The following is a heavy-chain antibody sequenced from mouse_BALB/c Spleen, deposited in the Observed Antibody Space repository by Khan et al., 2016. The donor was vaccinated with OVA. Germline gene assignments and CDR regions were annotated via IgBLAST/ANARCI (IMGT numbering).Heavy chain of an antibody. V-gene: IGHV5-6*01. CDR1: GFTFSTYG. J-gene: IGHJ3*01. CDR2: ISTGGHYT. CDR3: ARLAYYYDSEGFAY. D-gene: IGHD1-1*01. Sequence: VQLKESGGDLVKPGGSLKLSCAASGFTFSTYGMSWVRQTPDKRLEWVATISTGGHYTYYPDSVKGRFTISRDNAKNTLYLQMTSLKSEDTAMFYCARLAYYYDSEGFAYWGQGTLVTVSA.